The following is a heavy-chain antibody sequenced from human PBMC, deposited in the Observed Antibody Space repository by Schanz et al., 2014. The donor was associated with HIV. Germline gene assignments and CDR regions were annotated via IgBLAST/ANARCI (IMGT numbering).Heavy chain of an antibody. D-gene: IGHD2-15*01. CDR1: GFTFSNYA. J-gene: IGHJ4*02. CDR2: IWNDGTSK. CDR3: ARSASVISSGWCSGNACYSGAFHS. Sequence: QVHLVESGGGVVQPGTSLRLSCAASGFTFSNYAIHWVRQAPGKGLEGVTLIWNDGTSKYYADSVKGRFTISRDNAKNSLYLQMNSLRSEDTAVYFCARSASVISSGWCSGNACYSGAFHSWGQGSLVIVSS. V-gene: IGHV3-33*01.